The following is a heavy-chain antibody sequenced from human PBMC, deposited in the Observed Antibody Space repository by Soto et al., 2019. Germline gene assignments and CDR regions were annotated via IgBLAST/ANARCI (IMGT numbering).Heavy chain of an antibody. D-gene: IGHD1-20*01. Sequence: EVQLLESGGGLVQSGGSLRLSCAASGLNFASYAMTWIRQAPGKGLEWVSATSGDAANTQYADSVKGRCTMSRDNSNNPMYLHMNSLRAEDAAVYFCAKDITAATRYFDLWGRGTLVTVSS. CDR1: GLNFASYA. CDR2: TSGDAANT. J-gene: IGHJ2*01. CDR3: AKDITAATRYFDL. V-gene: IGHV3-23*01.